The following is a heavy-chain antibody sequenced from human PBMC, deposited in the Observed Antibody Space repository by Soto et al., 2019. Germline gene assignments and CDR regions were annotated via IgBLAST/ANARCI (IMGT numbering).Heavy chain of an antibody. CDR2: IYYSGST. D-gene: IGHD1-7*01. V-gene: IGHV4-59*01. CDR1: GDSISSYY. CDR3: ARARYNRNYGDYYYGMDV. Sequence: SETLSLTCTVFGDSISSYYWSWIRQPPGKGLEWIGYIYYSGSTNYHPSLKRRVIISVDTSKDQFSLKLSSVTAADTAVYYCARARYNRNYGDYYYGMDVWGQGTTVTVSS. J-gene: IGHJ6*02.